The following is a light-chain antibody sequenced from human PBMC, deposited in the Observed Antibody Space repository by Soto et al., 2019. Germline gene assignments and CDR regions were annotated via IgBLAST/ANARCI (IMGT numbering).Light chain of an antibody. CDR1: QSVSRY. V-gene: IGKV3-11*01. CDR2: GAS. CDR3: QQRSNWPLT. J-gene: IGKJ4*01. Sequence: EIVLTQSPATLSLSPGERATLHCRASQSVSRYLAWYQQKPGQAPRLLIYGASSRATGIPDRFSGSGSGTEFTLTISSLQSEDFAVYYCQQRSNWPLTFGGGTKVDI.